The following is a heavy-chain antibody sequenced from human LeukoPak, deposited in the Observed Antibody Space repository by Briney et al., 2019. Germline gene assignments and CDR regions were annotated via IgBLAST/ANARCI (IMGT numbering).Heavy chain of an antibody. CDR3: ASFPNAAAGPDYYYYGMDV. Sequence: ASVKVSFKASGYTFTSYGISWVRQAPGQGLEWMGWISAYNGNTNCAQKLQGRVTMTTDTSTSTAYMELRSLRSDDTAVYYCASFPNAAAGPDYYYYGMDVWGQGTTVTVSS. CDR1: GYTFTSYG. V-gene: IGHV1-18*01. J-gene: IGHJ6*02. D-gene: IGHD6-13*01. CDR2: ISAYNGNT.